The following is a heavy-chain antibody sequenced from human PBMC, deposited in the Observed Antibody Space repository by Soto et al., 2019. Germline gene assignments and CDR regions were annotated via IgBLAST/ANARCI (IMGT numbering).Heavy chain of an antibody. V-gene: IGHV1-46*03. J-gene: IGHJ4*02. Sequence: ASVKVSCKAPGYTFTSYYMHWVRQAPGQGLEWMGIINPSGGSTSYAQKFQGRVTMTRDTSTSTVYMELSSLRSEDTAVYYCARDRRQLVQPDLVDYWGQGTLVTVSS. D-gene: IGHD6-6*01. CDR3: ARDRRQLVQPDLVDY. CDR2: INPSGGST. CDR1: GYTFTSYY.